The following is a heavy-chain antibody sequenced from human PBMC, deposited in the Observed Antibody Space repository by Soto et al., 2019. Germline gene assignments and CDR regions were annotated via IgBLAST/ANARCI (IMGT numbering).Heavy chain of an antibody. D-gene: IGHD4-17*01. CDR1: GFTFSSYW. CDR3: ARVSHGDWYFDY. Sequence: SLRLSCAASGFTFSSYWMHWVRQAPGKGLVWVSRINTDGSTTSYADSVKGRFTISRDNAKNTLFLQMNSLRAEDTAVYYCARVSHGDWYFDYWGQGTLVTVSS. J-gene: IGHJ4*02. CDR2: INTDGSTT. V-gene: IGHV3-74*01.